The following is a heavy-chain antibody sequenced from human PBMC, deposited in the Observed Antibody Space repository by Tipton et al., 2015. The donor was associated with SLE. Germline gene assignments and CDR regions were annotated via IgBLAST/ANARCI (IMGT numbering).Heavy chain of an antibody. CDR2: IYSGLRT. J-gene: IGHJ4*02. CDR3: AKAGDYVDN. V-gene: IGHV3-23*03. Sequence: SLRLSCAASGFTVKNYAMSWVCQAPGKGLEWVSVIYSGLRTRYADSVTGRLTISRENWKSTLYLQMNRLRPEDTAIYYCAKAGDYVDNWGQGTLVTVSS. CDR1: GFTVKNYA.